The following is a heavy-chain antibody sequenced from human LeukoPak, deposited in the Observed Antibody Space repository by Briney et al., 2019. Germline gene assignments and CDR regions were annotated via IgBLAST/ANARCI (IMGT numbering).Heavy chain of an antibody. V-gene: IGHV4-39*02. D-gene: IGHD1-1*01. CDR1: GGSISSSNYF. J-gene: IGHJ4*02. CDR2: IYYTGTT. CDR3: ARVTDWNDLDY. Sequence: SETLSLTCTVSGGSISSSNYFWGWIRQPPGKGLEWIGTIYYTGTTYYNSSLKSRVTISVDTSKNQFSLKLSSVTAADTAVYYCARVTDWNDLDYWGPGTLVTVSS.